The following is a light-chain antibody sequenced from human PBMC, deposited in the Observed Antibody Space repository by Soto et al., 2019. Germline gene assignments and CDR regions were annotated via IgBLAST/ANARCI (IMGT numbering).Light chain of an antibody. J-gene: IGKJ3*01. Sequence: EIVLTQSPGPLSLSPGERATLSCRASQSVSSSYLAWYQQKPGQAPRLLIYGASSRATGIPDRFSGSESGTDFTLTISRLEPEDFAVYYCQQYGSSPFTFGPGTKVDIK. CDR2: GAS. CDR3: QQYGSSPFT. V-gene: IGKV3-20*01. CDR1: QSVSSSY.